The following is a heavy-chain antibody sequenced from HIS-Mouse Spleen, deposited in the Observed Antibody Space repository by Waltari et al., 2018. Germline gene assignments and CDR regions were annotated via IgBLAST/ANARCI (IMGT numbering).Heavy chain of an antibody. CDR3: ARGPYIVGATTGIDY. J-gene: IGHJ4*02. V-gene: IGHV3-48*01. CDR2: ISSSSSNI. CDR1: GFTFSSYS. D-gene: IGHD1-26*01. Sequence: EVQLVESGGGLVQPGGSLRLSCAASGFTFSSYSMNWVRQAPGKGVGGVSYISSSSSNIYNADSVKGRFTISRDNAKNSLYLQMNSLRAEDTAVYYCARGPYIVGATTGIDYWGQGTLSPSPQ.